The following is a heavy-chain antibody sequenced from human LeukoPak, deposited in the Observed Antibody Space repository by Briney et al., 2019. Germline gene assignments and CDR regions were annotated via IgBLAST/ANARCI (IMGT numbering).Heavy chain of an antibody. D-gene: IGHD2-2*02. J-gene: IGHJ4*02. CDR3: ARGGDGRYCSSTSCYNFDY. Sequence: ASVKVSCNASGGTFSSYAISWVRQAPGQGLEWMGWISAYNGNTNYAQKLQGRVTMTTDTSTSTAYMELRSLRSDDTAVYYCARGGDGRYCSSTSCYNFDYWGQGTLVTVSS. CDR1: GGTFSSYA. CDR2: ISAYNGNT. V-gene: IGHV1-18*01.